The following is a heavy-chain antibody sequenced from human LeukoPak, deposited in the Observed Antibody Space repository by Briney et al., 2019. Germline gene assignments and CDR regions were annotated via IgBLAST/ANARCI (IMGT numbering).Heavy chain of an antibody. Sequence: SETLSLTCTVSGGSISSYYWSWIRQPPGKGLEWIGYIYYSGSTNYNPSLKSRVTISVDTSKNQFSLKLSSVTAADTAAYYCARHGAFLAVAGTNGMDVWGQGTTVTVSS. CDR2: IYYSGST. CDR3: ARHGAFLAVAGTNGMDV. D-gene: IGHD6-19*01. V-gene: IGHV4-59*08. CDR1: GGSISSYY. J-gene: IGHJ6*02.